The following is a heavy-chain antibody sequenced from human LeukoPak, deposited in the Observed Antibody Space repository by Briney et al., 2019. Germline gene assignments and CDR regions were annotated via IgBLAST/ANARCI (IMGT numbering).Heavy chain of an antibody. V-gene: IGHV4-34*01. CDR2: INHSGST. J-gene: IGHJ5*02. CDR1: GGSFSGYY. D-gene: IGHD3-10*01. Sequence: SETLSLTCAVYGGSFSGYYWSWIRQPPGKGLEWIGEINHSGSTNYNPSLKSRVTISVDTSKNQFSLKLSSVTAADTAVYYCARAYYYGSGGPTWGQGTLVTVSS. CDR3: ARAYYYGSGGPT.